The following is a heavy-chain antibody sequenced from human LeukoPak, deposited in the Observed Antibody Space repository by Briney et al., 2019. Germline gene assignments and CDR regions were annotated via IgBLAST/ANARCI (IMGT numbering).Heavy chain of an antibody. CDR3: ARGAGQQLDYFDY. V-gene: IGHV1-69*06. J-gene: IGHJ4*02. CDR1: EGTFSNSA. D-gene: IGHD6-13*01. CDR2: IIPILGTS. Sequence: SVKVSCKASEGTFSNSAISWVRQAPGQGLEWMGGIIPILGTSTYAQRFQGRVTITADKSTSTAYMELSRLRSDDTAVYYCARGAGQQLDYFDYWGQGTLVTVSS.